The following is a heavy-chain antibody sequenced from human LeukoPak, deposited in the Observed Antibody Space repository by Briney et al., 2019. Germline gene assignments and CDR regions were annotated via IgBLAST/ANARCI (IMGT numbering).Heavy chain of an antibody. D-gene: IGHD7-27*01. CDR2: IYYSGST. CDR3: ARAPRGLGYFDY. CDR1: GGSISSYY. V-gene: IGHV4-59*01. Sequence: SETLSLTCTVSGGSISSYYWSWIRQPPGKGLEWIGYIYYSGSTNYNPSLKSRVTISVDTSKNQFSLKLSSATAADTAVYYCARAPRGLGYFDYWGQGTLVTVSS. J-gene: IGHJ4*02.